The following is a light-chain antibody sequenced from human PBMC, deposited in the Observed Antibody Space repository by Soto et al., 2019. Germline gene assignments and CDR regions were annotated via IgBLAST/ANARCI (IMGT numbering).Light chain of an antibody. CDR2: EAL. CDR3: QQRNNWPLT. Sequence: EIVMTQSPATLSVSPGERATLSCRASRTIMNNLAWYQQKPGQAPRLLIYEALNRATGIPARFSGSGSGTDFTLTISSLEPEDFAVYYCQQRNNWPLTFGGGTKVEIK. CDR1: RTIMNN. J-gene: IGKJ4*02. V-gene: IGKV3-11*01.